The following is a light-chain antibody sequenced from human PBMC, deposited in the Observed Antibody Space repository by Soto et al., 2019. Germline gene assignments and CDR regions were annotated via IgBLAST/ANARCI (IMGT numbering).Light chain of an antibody. V-gene: IGKV3-20*01. CDR1: QSVSVNS. CDR3: QQYGGSPFT. J-gene: IGKJ3*01. CDR2: AAS. Sequence: ELVVTQSPGTLSLSPGERATLSCRASQSVSVNSLAWYQQKGGQAPRHLIYAASTRATGVPARFSGTGSGTDFALTISRLETDDSAVYYCQQYGGSPFTFGPGTKVDIK.